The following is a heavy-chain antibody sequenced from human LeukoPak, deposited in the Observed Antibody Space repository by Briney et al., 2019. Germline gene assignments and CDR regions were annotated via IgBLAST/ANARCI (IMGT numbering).Heavy chain of an antibody. CDR1: GGSISSGGYS. J-gene: IGHJ2*01. V-gene: IGHV4-30-2*01. CDR3: ARTLSGYGNWYFDL. Sequence: SETLSLTCAVSGGSISSGGYSWSWIRQPPGKGLEWIRYIYHSGSTYYNPSLKSRVTISVDRSKNQFSLKLSSVTAADTAVYYCARTLSGYGNWYFDLWGRGTLVTVSS. D-gene: IGHD5-12*01. CDR2: IYHSGST.